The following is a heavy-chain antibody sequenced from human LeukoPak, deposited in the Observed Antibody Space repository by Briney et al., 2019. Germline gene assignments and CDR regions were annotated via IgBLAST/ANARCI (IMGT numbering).Heavy chain of an antibody. CDR2: IQYDGSNK. J-gene: IGHJ4*02. V-gene: IGHV3-30*02. CDR1: GFTLSSYG. CDR3: ARVHGDYVDDY. D-gene: IGHD4-17*01. Sequence: PGGSLRLSCAASGFTLSSYGMHWVRKAPGKALEWVACIQYDGSNKYYADSVKGRFNMSRDNAKKTLYRLMNSLRAEDTAVYYCARVHGDYVDDYWGQGTLVTVSS.